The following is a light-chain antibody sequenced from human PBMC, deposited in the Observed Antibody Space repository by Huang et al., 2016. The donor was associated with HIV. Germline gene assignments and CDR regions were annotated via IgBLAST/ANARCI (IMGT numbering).Light chain of an antibody. V-gene: IGKV3-15*01. CDR3: QQYNDWPLIT. CDR1: ASVSSS. J-gene: IGKJ5*01. CDR2: EAS. Sequence: EILMTQSPGTLSVSPGERVTLSCSANASVSSSLAWYQQISGQAPRLLIYEASTRATGIPARFSGSGSGTNFTLTISSLQSEDFAVYYCQQYNDWPLITFGQGTRLDIK.